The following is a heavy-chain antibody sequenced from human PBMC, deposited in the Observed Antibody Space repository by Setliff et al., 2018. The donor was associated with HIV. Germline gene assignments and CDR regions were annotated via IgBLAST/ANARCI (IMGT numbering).Heavy chain of an antibody. Sequence: SETLSLTCTVSGGFISSYYWNWIRQPAGKGLEWIGEIFHGGNTNYSPSLESRVTLSVDKSKNQFSLRLSSVTAADTAVYYCATLAAAGESYDYWGQGSLVTVSS. J-gene: IGHJ4*02. CDR2: IFHGGNT. CDR1: GGFISSYY. CDR3: ATLAAAGESYDY. D-gene: IGHD6-13*01. V-gene: IGHV4-4*07.